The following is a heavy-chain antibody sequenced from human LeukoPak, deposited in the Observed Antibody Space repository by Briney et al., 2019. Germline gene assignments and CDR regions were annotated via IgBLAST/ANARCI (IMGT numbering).Heavy chain of an antibody. CDR3: ARDLRGVIGRLTPLDY. V-gene: IGHV1-46*01. CDR2: INPSGGST. CDR1: GYTFTSYY. J-gene: IGHJ4*02. D-gene: IGHD3-10*01. Sequence: ASVKVSCKASGYTFTSYYMHWVRQAPGQGLEWMGIINPSGGSTSYAQKFQGRVTMTTDTSTSTAYMELRSLRSDDTAVYYCARDLRGVIGRLTPLDYWGQGTLVTVSS.